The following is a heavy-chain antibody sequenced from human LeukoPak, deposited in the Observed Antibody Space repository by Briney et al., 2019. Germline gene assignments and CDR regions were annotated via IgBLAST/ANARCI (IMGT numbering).Heavy chain of an antibody. V-gene: IGHV4-30-4*08. CDR2: IYYSGST. J-gene: IGHJ4*02. CDR3: ARFYDSSGYPDY. CDR1: GGSFSGYY. D-gene: IGHD3-22*01. Sequence: SETLSLTCAVYGGSFSGYYWSWIRQPPGKGLEWIGYIYYSGSTYYNPSLKSRVTISVDTSKNQFSLKLSSVTAADTAVYYCARFYDSSGYPDYWGQGTLVTVSS.